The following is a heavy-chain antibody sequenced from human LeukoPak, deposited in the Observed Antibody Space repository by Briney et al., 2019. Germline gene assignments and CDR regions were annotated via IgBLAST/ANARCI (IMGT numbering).Heavy chain of an antibody. CDR1: GYTFTSYG. J-gene: IGHJ4*02. CDR3: ARERAEPLFDY. Sequence: ASVKVSCKASGYTFTSYGISGVRQAPGQGLEWMGWISPYNGNTNYAQKLQGRVTMTTETSTSTAYLELRSLRSDDTAVYCCARERAEPLFDYWGQGTLVTVSS. CDR2: ISPYNGNT. V-gene: IGHV1-18*01. D-gene: IGHD1-14*01.